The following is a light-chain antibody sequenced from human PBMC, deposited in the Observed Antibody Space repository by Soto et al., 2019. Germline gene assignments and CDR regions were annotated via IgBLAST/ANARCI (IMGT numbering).Light chain of an antibody. Sequence: QSVLTRPPSAAGTPGQGVTISCSGSSSNIGSNYVYWYQQLPGTAPKLLIYNNNQRPSGVPDRFSASKSGTSASLAIRGLRSDDEADYYCSSWDGSLSGYVFGAGTKVTVL. V-gene: IGLV1-47*02. CDR3: SSWDGSLSGYV. J-gene: IGLJ1*01. CDR1: SSNIGSNY. CDR2: NNN.